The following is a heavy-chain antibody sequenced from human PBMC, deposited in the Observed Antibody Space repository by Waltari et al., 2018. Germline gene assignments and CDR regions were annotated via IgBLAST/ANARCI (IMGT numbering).Heavy chain of an antibody. CDR2: INPNNVAT. V-gene: IGHV1-2*02. Sequence: QVQLVQSGVEVKKPGASVRVSCKASGYTFTVYYLHWIRQAPGQGPEWMGWINPNNVATHYAQKFQGRVTMTRDPSINTAYLEVTSDDTAVYFCARDRWGESHGYGYWGRGTLVTVSS. D-gene: IGHD7-27*01. CDR3: ARDRWGESHGYGY. CDR1: GYTFTVYY. J-gene: IGHJ4*02.